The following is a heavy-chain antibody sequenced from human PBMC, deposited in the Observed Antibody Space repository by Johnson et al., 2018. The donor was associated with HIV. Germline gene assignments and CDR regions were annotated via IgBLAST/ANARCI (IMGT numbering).Heavy chain of an antibody. CDR2: IKSKSDGGAI. V-gene: IGHV3-15*01. D-gene: IGHD5-18*01. J-gene: IGHJ3*02. CDR1: GLTFSDAW. Sequence: VLLVESGGGLVQPGGSLRLTCAASGLTFSDAWMSWVRQAPGKGLEWVGRIKSKSDGGAIDYAAPVKGRFSISRDDSKDTLYLQMNSLKTEDTAVYYCATEAGIELWLIDAFDIWGQGTMVTVSS. CDR3: ATEAGIELWLIDAFDI.